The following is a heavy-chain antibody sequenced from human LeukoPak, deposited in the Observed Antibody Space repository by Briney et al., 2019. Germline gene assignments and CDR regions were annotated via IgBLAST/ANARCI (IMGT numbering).Heavy chain of an antibody. CDR2: FYYSGST. J-gene: IGHJ3*02. V-gene: IGHV4-39*02. D-gene: IGHD5-18*01. Sequence: SETLSLTCTVSGGSITSSNYYWGWIRQPPGKGLEWIGSFYYSGSTNYNPSLKSRVTISVDTSKNQFSLKLSSVTAADTAVYYCARDVDTAMDNAFDIWGQGTMVTVSS. CDR3: ARDVDTAMDNAFDI. CDR1: GGSITSSNYY.